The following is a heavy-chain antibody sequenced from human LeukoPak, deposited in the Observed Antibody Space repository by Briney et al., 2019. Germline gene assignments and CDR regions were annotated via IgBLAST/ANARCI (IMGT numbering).Heavy chain of an antibody. CDR1: GGTFSSYA. V-gene: IGHV1-69*04. CDR3: ARDGDGWELLGYYFDY. Sequence: SVKVSCKASGGTFSSYAISCVRQAPGQGLEWMGRIIPILGIANYAQKFQGRVTITADKSTSTAYMELSSLRSEDTAVYCRARDGDGWELLGYYFDYWGQGTLVTVSS. D-gene: IGHD1-26*01. J-gene: IGHJ4*02. CDR2: IIPILGIA.